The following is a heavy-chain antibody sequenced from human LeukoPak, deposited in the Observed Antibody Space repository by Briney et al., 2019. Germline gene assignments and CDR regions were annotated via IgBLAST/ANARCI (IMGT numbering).Heavy chain of an antibody. CDR3: AGRGYCSGGSCPPYYYYYYMDV. Sequence: GGSLRLSCAASGFTVSSNYMSWVRQAPGKGLEWVSSISSSSSYIYYADSVKGRFTISRDNAKNSLYLQMNSLRAEDTAVYYCAGRGYCSGGSCPPYYYYYYMDVWGKGTTVTVSS. CDR2: ISSSSSYI. D-gene: IGHD2-15*01. CDR1: GFTVSSNY. V-gene: IGHV3-21*01. J-gene: IGHJ6*03.